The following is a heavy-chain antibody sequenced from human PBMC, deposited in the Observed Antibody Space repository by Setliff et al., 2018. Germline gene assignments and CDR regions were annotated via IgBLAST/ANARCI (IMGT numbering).Heavy chain of an antibody. J-gene: IGHJ6*02. D-gene: IGHD3-10*01. V-gene: IGHV1-3*01. CDR3: ARDGQYYGSGFYSTRYYYSYGLDV. Sequence: GASVKVSCKASGYSFRNFGITWVRQAPGQGLEWMGWINPGNGNTKYSPKFQDRVTISRATSASTGYMELTSLTSEDTAVYYCARDGQYYGSGFYSTRYYYSYGLDVWGQGTTVTVSS. CDR2: INPGNGNT. CDR1: GYSFRNFG.